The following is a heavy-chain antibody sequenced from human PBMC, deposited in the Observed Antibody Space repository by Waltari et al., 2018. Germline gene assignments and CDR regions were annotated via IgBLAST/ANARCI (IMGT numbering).Heavy chain of an antibody. CDR2: IKEEGTET. Sequence: EVHLVESGGGLVQPGGSLRLSCTSSGLTFSRNWMTWVRQAPGKGTEYVGNIKEEGTETHYVDAGKAGFTISRDHARNLGWRQMDRVRAEDTAVYYCRYWSDERRSDYGGRGTLVTVSP. J-gene: IGHJ4*02. CDR1: GLTFSRNW. D-gene: IGHD1-1*01. CDR3: RYWSDERRSDY. V-gene: IGHV3-7*05.